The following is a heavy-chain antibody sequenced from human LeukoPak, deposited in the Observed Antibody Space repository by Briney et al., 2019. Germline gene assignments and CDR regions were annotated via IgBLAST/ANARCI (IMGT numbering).Heavy chain of an antibody. D-gene: IGHD1-14*01. V-gene: IGHV4-38-2*01. CDR1: GDSFSSVTDY. CDR3: ATGSATPSY. Sequence: PSETLSLTCSVSGDSFSSVTDYWGWIRQPPGKGLEWIGSIYHSGSTYYNPSLKSRVTISVDTSKNQFSLKLSSVTAADTAVYYCATGSATPSYWGQGTLVTVSS. CDR2: IYHSGST. J-gene: IGHJ4*02.